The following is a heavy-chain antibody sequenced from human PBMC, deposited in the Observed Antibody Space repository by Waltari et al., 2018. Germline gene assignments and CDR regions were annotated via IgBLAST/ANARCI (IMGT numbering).Heavy chain of an antibody. V-gene: IGHV3-7*01. CDR3: ARHGSYTFDS. D-gene: IGHD3-16*02. Sequence: EVQLVESGGGLVQPGESLRLSCAASGFTFKNYWMGCGRQAPGQGLERVASIKEYGSDKYYVDCVKGRFTISRDNAKDLRYLQMSSLRVEDTAVYFCARHGSYTFDSWGQGTLVSVSS. CDR1: GFTFKNYW. J-gene: IGHJ4*02. CDR2: IKEYGSDK.